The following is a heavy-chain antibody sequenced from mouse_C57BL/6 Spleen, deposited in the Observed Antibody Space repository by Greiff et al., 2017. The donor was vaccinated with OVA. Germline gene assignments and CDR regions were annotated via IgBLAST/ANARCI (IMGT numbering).Heavy chain of an antibody. CDR3: ARGGEDYFDY. CDR2: INPNNGGT. Sequence: EVQLQQSGPELVKPGASVKISCKASGYTFTDYYMNWVKQSHGKSLEWIGDINPNNGGTSYNQKFKGKATLTVDKSPSTAYMELRSLTSEDSAVYYCARGGEDYFDYWGQGTTLTVSS. CDR1: GYTFTDYY. J-gene: IGHJ2*01. V-gene: IGHV1-26*01.